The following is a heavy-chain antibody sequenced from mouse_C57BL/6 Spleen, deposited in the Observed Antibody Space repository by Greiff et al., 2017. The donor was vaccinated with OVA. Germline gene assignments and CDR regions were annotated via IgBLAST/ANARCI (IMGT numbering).Heavy chain of an antibody. D-gene: IGHD1-1*01. V-gene: IGHV1-64*01. Sequence: VQLQQPGAELVKPGASVKLSCKASGYTFPSYWMHWVKQRPGQGLEWIGMIHPTSGSTNYNEKFKSKATLTVDKSSSTAYMQLSSLTSEDSAVYNCARMRTTVVNYFDYWGQGTTLTVSS. CDR1: GYTFPSYW. J-gene: IGHJ2*01. CDR2: IHPTSGST. CDR3: ARMRTTVVNYFDY.